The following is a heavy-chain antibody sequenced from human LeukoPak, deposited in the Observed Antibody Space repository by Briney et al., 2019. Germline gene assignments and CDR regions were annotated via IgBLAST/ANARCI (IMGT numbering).Heavy chain of an antibody. D-gene: IGHD3-22*01. Sequence: SETLSLTCTVSGGSISSYYWSWIRQPPGKGLEWIGYIYYSGSTNYNPSLKSRVTISVDTSKNQFSLKLSSVTAADTAVYYCARDGYYYDSSGYYAFDIWGQGTMVTVSS. CDR3: ARDGYYYDSSGYYAFDI. CDR1: GGSISSYY. CDR2: IYYSGST. V-gene: IGHV4-59*01. J-gene: IGHJ3*02.